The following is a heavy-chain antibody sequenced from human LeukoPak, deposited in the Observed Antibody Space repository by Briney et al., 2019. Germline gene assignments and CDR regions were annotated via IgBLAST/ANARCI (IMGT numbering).Heavy chain of an antibody. D-gene: IGHD6-19*01. Sequence: GGSLRLSCAGSGFTFSSHWIGWVRQAPGKGLEWVSSISSSSSYIYYADSVKGRFTISRDNAKNSLYLQMNSLRAEDTAVYYCASYISSGWYEDYWGQGTLVTVSS. CDR3: ASYISSGWYEDY. J-gene: IGHJ4*02. V-gene: IGHV3-21*01. CDR1: GFTFSSHW. CDR2: ISSSSSYI.